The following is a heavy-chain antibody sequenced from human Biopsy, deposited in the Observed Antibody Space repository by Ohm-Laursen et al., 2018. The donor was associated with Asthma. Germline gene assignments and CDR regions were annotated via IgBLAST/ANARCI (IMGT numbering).Heavy chain of an antibody. J-gene: IGHJ6*02. V-gene: IGHV4-39*01. Sequence: GTLSLTCSLSSGSGGYMRSGNYYWGWIRQPPGKGLEWIGCIYYSGTTYYNPSLERRVTVSADTSKNRFSLKLTSVTAADTAVYYCVRGSSSWHHGPFHYYYGLDVWGQGTTATVSS. CDR3: VRGSSSWHHGPFHYYYGLDV. CDR2: IYYSGTT. CDR1: SGSGGYMRSGNYY. D-gene: IGHD6-13*01.